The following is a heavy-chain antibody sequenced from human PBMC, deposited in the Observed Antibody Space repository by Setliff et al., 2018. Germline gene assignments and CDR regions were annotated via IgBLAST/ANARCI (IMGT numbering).Heavy chain of an antibody. V-gene: IGHV3-11*01. Sequence: SLKISCAASGFTFSDYYMSWIRQAPGKGLEWVSYISSSGSTIYYADPVKGRFTISRDNAKNSLYLQMNSLRAEDTAVYYCARADLWFGELWYWGQGTLVTVSS. J-gene: IGHJ4*02. CDR1: GFTFSDYY. D-gene: IGHD3-10*01. CDR3: ARADLWFGELWY. CDR2: ISSSGSTI.